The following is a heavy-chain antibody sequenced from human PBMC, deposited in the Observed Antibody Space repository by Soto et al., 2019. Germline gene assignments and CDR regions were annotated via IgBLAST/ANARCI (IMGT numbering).Heavy chain of an antibody. CDR3: AKDRGGSYAPGDY. CDR2: ISYDGSNK. J-gene: IGHJ4*02. V-gene: IGHV3-30*18. D-gene: IGHD1-26*01. Sequence: QVQLVESGGGVVQPGRSLRLSCAASGFTFSSYGMHWVRQAPGKGLEWVAVISYDGSNKYYADSVKGRFTISRDNSKNTLYLQSNSLRAEDTAVYYCAKDRGGSYAPGDYWGQGTLVTVSS. CDR1: GFTFSSYG.